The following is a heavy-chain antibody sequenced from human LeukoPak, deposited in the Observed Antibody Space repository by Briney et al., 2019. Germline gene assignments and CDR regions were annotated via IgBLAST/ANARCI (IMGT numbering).Heavy chain of an antibody. V-gene: IGHV3-9*03. J-gene: IGHJ3*02. Sequence: GGSLRLSCAASGFTFDDYAMHWVRQAPGKGLEWVSGISWNSGSIGYADSVKGRFTISRDNAKNSLYLQMNSLRAEDMALYYCAKDKRYNWNDEGAFDIWGQGTMVTVSS. CDR1: GFTFDDYA. CDR3: AKDKRYNWNDEGAFDI. D-gene: IGHD1-1*01. CDR2: ISWNSGSI.